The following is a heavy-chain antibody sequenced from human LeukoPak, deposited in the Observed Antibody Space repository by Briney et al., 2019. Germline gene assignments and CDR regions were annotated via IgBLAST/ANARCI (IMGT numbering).Heavy chain of an antibody. CDR3: ARETFWSGRLIDY. V-gene: IGHV1-8*01. CDR2: MSPNSGNR. D-gene: IGHD3-3*01. Sequence: ASVKVSYKASGYTFTTFDIHWVRQATGQGLEWMGWMSPNSGNRDYAQSFQGRVTMTRNTSITTAYMELSSLRPEDTAVYYCARETFWSGRLIDYWGQGTLVTVSS. J-gene: IGHJ4*02. CDR1: GYTFTTFD.